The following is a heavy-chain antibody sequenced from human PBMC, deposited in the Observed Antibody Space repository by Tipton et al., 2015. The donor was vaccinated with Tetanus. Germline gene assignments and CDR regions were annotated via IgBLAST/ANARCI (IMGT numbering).Heavy chain of an antibody. Sequence: TLSLTCTVSGVSVRSGSYYWNWIRQSPGKGLEWLGYISYSGRTNSNYSLKSRITISQDTSKNQFSLKLTSVTAADTAVYYCARANYDFPKKGPFDSWGQGTQVIVSS. CDR2: ISYSGRT. CDR3: ARANYDFPKKGPFDS. D-gene: IGHD3-3*01. V-gene: IGHV4-61*01. J-gene: IGHJ4*02. CDR1: GVSVRSGSYY.